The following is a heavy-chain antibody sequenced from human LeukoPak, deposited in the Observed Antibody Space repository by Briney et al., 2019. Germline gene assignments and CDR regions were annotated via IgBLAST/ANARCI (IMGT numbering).Heavy chain of an antibody. CDR1: GFTFSSHG. J-gene: IGHJ5*01. CDR3: AKGGRITLFGVVDS. D-gene: IGHD3-3*01. CDR2: LRYDGSNA. V-gene: IGHV3-30*02. Sequence: GGSLRLSCAASGFTFSSHGIHWVRQAPGKGPEWVAFLRYDGSNAYYSDSVKGRFTISRDNSRNTVHLEMNRLRPGDTAVYYCAKGGRITLFGVVDSWGQGTLVTVSS.